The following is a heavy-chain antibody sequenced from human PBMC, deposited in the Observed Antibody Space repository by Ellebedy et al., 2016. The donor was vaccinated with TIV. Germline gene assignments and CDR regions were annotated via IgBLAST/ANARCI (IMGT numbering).Heavy chain of an antibody. J-gene: IGHJ4*02. CDR3: AKVNGYRYGYFDN. CDR1: GGTFRSYA. D-gene: IGHD5-18*01. CDR2: IIAIFGTT. Sequence: ASVKVSCKASGGTFRSYAISWVRQAPGQRREWMGGIIAIFGTTNYAQRFPDRVTITADESTSTVYMEVNRLRSEDTAVYYCAKVNGYRYGYFDNWGQGTLVTGSS. V-gene: IGHV1-69*13.